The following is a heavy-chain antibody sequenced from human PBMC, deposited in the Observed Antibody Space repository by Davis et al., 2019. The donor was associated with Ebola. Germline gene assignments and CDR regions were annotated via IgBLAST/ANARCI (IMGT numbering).Heavy chain of an antibody. CDR1: GYTFTGYH. CDR2: MNPHNGGT. J-gene: IGHJ6*04. V-gene: IGHV1-2*06. CDR3: ATDPPYYYYGMDV. Sequence: ASVKVSCKASGYTFTGYHMHWVRQAPGQGLEWMGRMNPHNGGTNYAQNFQGRVTMTRDTSISTAYMELSRLRYDDTAVYYCATDPPYYYYGMDVWGKGTTVIVSS.